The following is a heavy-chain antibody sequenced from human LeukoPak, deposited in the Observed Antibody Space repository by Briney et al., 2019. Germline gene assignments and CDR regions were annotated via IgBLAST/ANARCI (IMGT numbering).Heavy chain of an antibody. V-gene: IGHV4-38-2*02. J-gene: IGHJ4*02. Sequence: SETLSLTCTVSGYSISSDYYWGWIRQPPGKGLEWIGSIYHSGSTYYNPSLKSRVTISVDTSKNQFSLKLSSVTAADTAVYYCARARVGNYDSSGYYLIFDYWGQGTLVTVSP. CDR2: IYHSGST. D-gene: IGHD3-22*01. CDR3: ARARVGNYDSSGYYLIFDY. CDR1: GYSISSDYY.